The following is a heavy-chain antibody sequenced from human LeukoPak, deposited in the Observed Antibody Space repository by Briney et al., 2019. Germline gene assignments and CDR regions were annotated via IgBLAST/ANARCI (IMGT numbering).Heavy chain of an antibody. J-gene: IGHJ4*02. CDR3: ARKWLGSFDY. D-gene: IGHD6-19*01. CDR1: GGSFSGYY. Sequence: SETLSLTCAVYGGSFSGYYRSWIRQPPGKGLEWIGEINHSGSTNYNPSLKSRVTISVDTSKNQFSLKLSSVTAADTAVYYCARKWLGSFDYWGQGTLVTVSS. CDR2: INHSGST. V-gene: IGHV4-34*01.